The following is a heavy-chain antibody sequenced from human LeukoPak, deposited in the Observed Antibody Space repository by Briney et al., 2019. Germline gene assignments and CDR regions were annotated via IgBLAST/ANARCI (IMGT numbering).Heavy chain of an antibody. CDR1: GFTVSSNY. V-gene: IGHV3-66*01. Sequence: GGSLRLSCAASGFTVSSNYMSWVRQAPGKGLEWVSVIYSGGSTYYADSVKGRFTISRDNSKNTLYLQMNSLRAEDTAVYYCARGRYFDPTYYFDYWGQGTLVTVSS. CDR2: IYSGGST. J-gene: IGHJ4*02. D-gene: IGHD3-9*01. CDR3: ARGRYFDPTYYFDY.